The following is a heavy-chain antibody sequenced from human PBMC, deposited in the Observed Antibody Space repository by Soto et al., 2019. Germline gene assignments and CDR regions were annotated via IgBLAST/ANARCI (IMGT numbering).Heavy chain of an antibody. CDR1: VFIFTNYA. Sequence: HPVGSLRLSCAASVFIFTNYAMTCVRQSPGKGLEWVSSISGSGASTYYTDSVKGRFTISRDNPKNTLFLQMNSLRAEDTAVYYCAKDNRGTVADAFEYWGQGALVTVSS. D-gene: IGHD6-19*01. CDR3: AKDNRGTVADAFEY. V-gene: IGHV3-23*01. CDR2: ISGSGAST. J-gene: IGHJ4*02.